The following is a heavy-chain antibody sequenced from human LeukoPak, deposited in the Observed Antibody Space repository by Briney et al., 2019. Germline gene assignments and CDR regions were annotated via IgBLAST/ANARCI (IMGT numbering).Heavy chain of an antibody. J-gene: IGHJ2*01. CDR2: ISASGSGT. V-gene: IGHV3-23*01. Sequence: GGSLRLSCTPSGFSLSPYAMTWVRQAPGKGLESVSAISASGSGTDYAESVKGRFTISTDDSKNMLYLEMNSLRAEDAALYYCAKDKLHTWYFDLWGRGTLVTVSS. D-gene: IGHD4-23*01. CDR3: AKDKLHTWYFDL. CDR1: GFSLSPYA.